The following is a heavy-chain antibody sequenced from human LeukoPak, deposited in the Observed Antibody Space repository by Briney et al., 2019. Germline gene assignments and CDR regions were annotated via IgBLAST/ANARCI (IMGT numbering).Heavy chain of an antibody. CDR1: GFTFSNAC. D-gene: IGHD3-22*01. Sequence: PGGSLRLSCATSGFTFSNACMNWVRQAPGKGLEWVGRIRSNSDGGTIDYAAPVKGRFTLSRDDSKTTLYLQMNSLQTEDTAVYYCATXFYDSTWGQGXXXXXSS. J-gene: IGHJ5*02. CDR2: IRSNSDGGTI. V-gene: IGHV3-15*07. CDR3: ATXFYDST.